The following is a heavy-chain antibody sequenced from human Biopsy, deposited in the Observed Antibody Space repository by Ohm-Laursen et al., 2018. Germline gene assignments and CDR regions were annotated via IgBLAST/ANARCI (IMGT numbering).Heavy chain of an antibody. Sequence: GTLSLTCSVSGGSTNDYFWSWIRQPAGETLEWIGRIYSSGGSGYNPSLKSRISMSMDTSTNQFSLTLTSVTAADTAVYYCARTPGKAVAGRFLDLWGRGTLVTVSS. CDR2: IYSSGGS. CDR1: GGSTNDYF. V-gene: IGHV4-4*07. D-gene: IGHD6-19*01. CDR3: ARTPGKAVAGRFLDL. J-gene: IGHJ2*01.